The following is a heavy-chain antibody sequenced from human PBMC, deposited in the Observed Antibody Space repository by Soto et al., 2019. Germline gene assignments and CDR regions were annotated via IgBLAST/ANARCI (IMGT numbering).Heavy chain of an antibody. V-gene: IGHV3-7*05. Sequence: GGSLRLSCAASGFTFSSYWMSWVRQAPGKGLEWVANIKQDGSEKYYVDSVKGRFTISRDNAKNSLYLQMNSLRAEDMALYYCAKGRSYYYYYGVDVWGQGTTVTV. CDR1: GFTFSSYW. J-gene: IGHJ6*02. CDR3: AKGRSYYYYYGVDV. CDR2: IKQDGSEK.